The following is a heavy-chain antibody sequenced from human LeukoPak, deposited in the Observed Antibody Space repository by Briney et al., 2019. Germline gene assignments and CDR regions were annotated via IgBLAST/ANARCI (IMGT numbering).Heavy chain of an antibody. J-gene: IGHJ4*02. CDR3: ARRYCSGGSCYYFDY. V-gene: IGHV4-39*01. CDR2: IYYSGST. Sequence: PSETLSLTCTVSGGSISSSSYYWGWIRQPPGKGLEWIGSIYYSGSTYYNPSLKSRVTVSVDTSKNQFSLKLSSVTSADTAVYYCARRYCSGGSCYYFDYWRQGTLVTVSS. D-gene: IGHD2-15*01. CDR1: GGSISSSSYY.